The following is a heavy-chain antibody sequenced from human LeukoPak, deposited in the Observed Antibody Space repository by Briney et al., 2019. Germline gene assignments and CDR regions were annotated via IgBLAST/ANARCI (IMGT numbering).Heavy chain of an antibody. CDR2: IYTSGST. V-gene: IGHV4-4*07. D-gene: IGHD3-10*01. CDR3: ARQHYYGSGSYEY. Sequence: KASETLSLTCTVSGASISSYYWSWIQQPAGKGLEWIGRIYTSGSTNYNPSLKSRVTMSVDTSQNQFSLKLSSVTAADTAVYYCARQHYYGSGSYEYWGQGTLVTVSS. J-gene: IGHJ4*02. CDR1: GASISSYY.